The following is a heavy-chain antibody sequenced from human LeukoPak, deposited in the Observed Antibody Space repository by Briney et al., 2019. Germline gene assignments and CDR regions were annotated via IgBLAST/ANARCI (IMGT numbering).Heavy chain of an antibody. Sequence: ASVKVSCKASGYTFTTYYMHWLRQAPGQGLEWLGIINPSSGSATYIQKLKGRITMTRDMSTRTVYMELSSLRSDDTAVYYCARTPSTSETAAGSFDYWGQGTLVTVSS. J-gene: IGHJ4*02. CDR2: INPSSGSA. CDR1: GYTFTTYY. CDR3: ARTPSTSETAAGSFDY. V-gene: IGHV1-46*04. D-gene: IGHD6-13*01.